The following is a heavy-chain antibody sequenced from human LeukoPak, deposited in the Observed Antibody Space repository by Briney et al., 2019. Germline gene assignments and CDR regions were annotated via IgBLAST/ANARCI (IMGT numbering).Heavy chain of an antibody. Sequence: GASVKVSCKASGYSFTNYGLSWVRQAPGQGLEWMGWMRAQSGDTDYAQNFQGRVSMTKDTSTTTAYLEVRSLGADDTALYYCARGAGGYYFLDYWGLGTLVTVSS. J-gene: IGHJ4*02. D-gene: IGHD3-22*01. CDR3: ARGAGGYYFLDY. V-gene: IGHV1-18*01. CDR1: GYSFTNYG. CDR2: MRAQSGDT.